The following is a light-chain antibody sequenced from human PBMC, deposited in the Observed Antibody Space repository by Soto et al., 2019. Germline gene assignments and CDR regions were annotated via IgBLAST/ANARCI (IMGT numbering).Light chain of an antibody. CDR2: NNN. Sequence: QSVLTQPPSASGTPGQRVTISCSGSSSNIGSKTVNWYRQLPGTAPKLLIYNNNQRPSGVPDRFSGPKSGTSASLAISGLQSEDEADYYCAAWDDSLNGYVVFGGGTKLTVL. CDR3: AAWDDSLNGYVV. J-gene: IGLJ2*01. CDR1: SSNIGSKT. V-gene: IGLV1-44*01.